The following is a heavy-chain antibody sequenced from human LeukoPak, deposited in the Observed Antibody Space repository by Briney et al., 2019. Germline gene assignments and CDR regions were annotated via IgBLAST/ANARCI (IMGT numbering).Heavy chain of an antibody. Sequence: GGSLRLSCAASGFTFSSYEMNWVRQAPGKGLEWVSYISSSGSTICYADSVKGRFTTSRDNAKNSLYLQMNSLRAEDTAVYYCARFAGYCSGGSCYSYYYYYYYMDVWGKGTTVTVSS. CDR2: ISSSGSTI. J-gene: IGHJ6*03. D-gene: IGHD2-15*01. CDR1: GFTFSSYE. CDR3: ARFAGYCSGGSCYSYYYYYYYMDV. V-gene: IGHV3-48*03.